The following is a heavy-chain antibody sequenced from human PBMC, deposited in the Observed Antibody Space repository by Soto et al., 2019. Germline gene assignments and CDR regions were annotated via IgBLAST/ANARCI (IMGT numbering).Heavy chain of an antibody. D-gene: IGHD3-3*01. CDR2: IYYSGST. CDR3: ASLTYYDFWSGYGGHY. Sequence: SETLSLTCTVSGGSISSSSYYWGWIRQPPGKGLEWIGSIYYSGSTYYNPSLKSRVTISVDTSKNQFSLKLSSVTAADTAVYYCASLTYYDFWSGYGGHYWGQGTLVTVSS. J-gene: IGHJ4*02. V-gene: IGHV4-39*01. CDR1: GGSISSSSYY.